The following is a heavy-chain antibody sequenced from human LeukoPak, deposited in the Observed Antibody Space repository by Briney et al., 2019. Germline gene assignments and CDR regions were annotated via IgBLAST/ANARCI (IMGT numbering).Heavy chain of an antibody. D-gene: IGHD3-10*01. Sequence: SETLSLTCTVSGGSISSSSYYWGWIRQPPGKGLEWIGSIYYSGSTYYNPSLKSRVTISVDTSKNQFSLKLSSVTAADTAVYYCARQGFGELFGLNWFDPWGQGTLVTVSS. CDR2: IYYSGST. V-gene: IGHV4-39*01. CDR3: ARQGFGELFGLNWFDP. CDR1: GGSISSSSYY. J-gene: IGHJ5*02.